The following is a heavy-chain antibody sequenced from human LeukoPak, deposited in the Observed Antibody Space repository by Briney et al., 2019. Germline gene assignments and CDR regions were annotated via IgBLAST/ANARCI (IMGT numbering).Heavy chain of an antibody. CDR2: INPNSGGT. V-gene: IGHV1-2*02. CDR3: ARGASGVYTVTTSWFDP. CDR1: GYTFTAYY. D-gene: IGHD4-17*01. J-gene: IGHJ5*02. Sequence: ASVKVSCKASGYTFTAYYMHWVRQAPGQGREWMGWINPNSGGTNYAQKFQGRVTMTRDTSISTAYMELSRLRSDDTAVYYCARGASGVYTVTTSWFDPWGQGTLVTVSS.